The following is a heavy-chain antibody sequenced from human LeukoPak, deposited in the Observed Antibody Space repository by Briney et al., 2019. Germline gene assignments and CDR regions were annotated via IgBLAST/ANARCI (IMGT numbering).Heavy chain of an antibody. CDR3: ARGNSSSGVDY. Sequence: SETLSLTCHVSDDSISSSYWSWIRQPPGKGLEWIGEINHSGSTNYNPSLKSRVTISVDTSKNQFSLKLSSVTAADTAVYYCARGNSSSGVDYWGQGTLVTVSS. CDR2: INHSGST. V-gene: IGHV4-34*01. CDR1: DDSISSSY. J-gene: IGHJ4*02. D-gene: IGHD6-13*01.